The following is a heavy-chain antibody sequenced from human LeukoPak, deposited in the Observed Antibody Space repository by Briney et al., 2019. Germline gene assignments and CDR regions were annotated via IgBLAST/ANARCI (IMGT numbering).Heavy chain of an antibody. V-gene: IGHV4-4*07. CDR3: ARERLRGYYYDSSGYSPNWFDP. CDR1: GGSISSYY. CDR2: IYTSGST. D-gene: IGHD3-22*01. Sequence: SETLSLTCTVSGGSISSYYWSWIRQPAGKGLEWIGRIYTSGSTNYNPSLKSRVTMSVDTSKNQFSLKLSSVTAADTAVYYCARERLRGYYYDSSGYSPNWFDPWGQGTLVTVSS. J-gene: IGHJ5*02.